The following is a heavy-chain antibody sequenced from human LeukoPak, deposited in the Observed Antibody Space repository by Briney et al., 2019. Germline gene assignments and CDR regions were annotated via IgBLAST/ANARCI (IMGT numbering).Heavy chain of an antibody. V-gene: IGHV3-33*01. CDR2: IWYDGSNK. J-gene: IGHJ4*02. Sequence: GGSLRLSCAASGFTFSSYGMHWVRQAPGKGLEWVAVIWYDGSNKYYADSVKGRFTISRDNSKNTLYLQMNSLRAEDTAMYYCASHYDSSGFDYWGQGTLVTVSS. CDR3: ASHYDSSGFDY. CDR1: GFTFSSYG. D-gene: IGHD3-22*01.